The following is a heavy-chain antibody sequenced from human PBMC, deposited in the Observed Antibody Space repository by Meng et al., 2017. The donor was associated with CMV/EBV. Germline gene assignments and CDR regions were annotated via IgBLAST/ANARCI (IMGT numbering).Heavy chain of an antibody. CDR1: GYTFTSYG. V-gene: IGHV1-18*01. D-gene: IGHD3-22*01. J-gene: IGHJ3*02. CDR2: ISAYNGNT. Sequence: ASVKVSCKASGYTFTSYGISWVRQAPGQGLEWMGWISAYNGNTNYAQKLQGRVTMTTDTSTSTAYKELRSLRSDDTAVYYCARDSRSVVMTHFYDAFDIWGQGTMVTVSS. CDR3: ARDSRSVVMTHFYDAFDI.